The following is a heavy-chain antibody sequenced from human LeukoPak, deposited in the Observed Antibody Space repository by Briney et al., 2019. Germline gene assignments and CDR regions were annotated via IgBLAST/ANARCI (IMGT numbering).Heavy chain of an antibody. J-gene: IGHJ4*02. CDR2: IKQDGSEK. CDR1: GFTFSSYW. V-gene: IGHV3-7*01. CDR3: ARDPKLRFLEGYFDY. D-gene: IGHD3-3*01. Sequence: GGSLRLSCAASGFTFSSYWMSWVRQAPGKGLEWVANIKQDGSEKYYVDSVKGRFTISRDNAKNSLYLQMNSLRAEDTAVYYCARDPKLRFLEGYFDYWGQGTLVTVSS.